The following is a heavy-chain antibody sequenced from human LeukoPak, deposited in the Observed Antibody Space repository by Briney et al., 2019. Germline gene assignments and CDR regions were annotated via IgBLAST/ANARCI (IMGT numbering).Heavy chain of an antibody. Sequence: GGSLRLSCAGSGFTFRSYAMSWVRQSPVKGLEWVSAISDSGDGTYYADSVKGRFTISRDNSKNTLYLQMNSLRAEDTAVYYCALRDFWSGYARDYWGQGTLVTVSS. J-gene: IGHJ4*02. V-gene: IGHV3-23*01. CDR1: GFTFRSYA. CDR3: ALRDFWSGYARDY. CDR2: ISDSGDGT. D-gene: IGHD3-3*01.